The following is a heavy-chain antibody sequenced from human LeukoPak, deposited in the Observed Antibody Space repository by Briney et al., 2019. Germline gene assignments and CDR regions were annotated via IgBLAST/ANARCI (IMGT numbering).Heavy chain of an antibody. D-gene: IGHD3-10*01. CDR3: ARDLPEGNGAITMIRGVRLHRRTYFDY. CDR2: IYYTGST. CDR1: GGSINGYY. V-gene: IGHV4-59*12. J-gene: IGHJ4*02. Sequence: SETLSLTCTVSGGSINGYYWSWIRQSPGKGLESLGYIYYTGSTNYNPSLKSRVTISVDTPKNQFSLKLSSVTAADTAVYYCARDLPEGNGAITMIRGVRLHRRTYFDYWGQGTLVTVSS.